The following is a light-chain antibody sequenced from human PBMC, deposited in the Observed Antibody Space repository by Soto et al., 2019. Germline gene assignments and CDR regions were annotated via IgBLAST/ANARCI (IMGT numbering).Light chain of an antibody. Sequence: EIVMTQSPATLSVSPGESATLSCRVGHSVSSSYLAWYQQKPGQAPRLLIYGASSRATGVPVRFSGSGSGVAFTLTISGLQSEDFAVYHCQQYNQWPGTFGQGTKVDIK. J-gene: IGKJ1*01. CDR3: QQYNQWPGT. CDR2: GAS. CDR1: HSVSSSY. V-gene: IGKV3-15*01.